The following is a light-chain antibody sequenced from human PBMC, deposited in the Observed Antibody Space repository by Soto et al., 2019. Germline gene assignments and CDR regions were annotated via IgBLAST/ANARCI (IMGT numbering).Light chain of an antibody. V-gene: IGKV3-20*01. CDR2: GAS. CDR3: QQYGSSPVT. Sequence: EIVLTQSPGTLSLSPGERATLSCRASQSVSSSYLAWYQRKPGQAPRLLIYGASSRATGIPDRCSGSGSGTDFTLSISRLEPEDFAVYYCQQYGSSPVTFGQGTKVEIK. CDR1: QSVSSSY. J-gene: IGKJ1*01.